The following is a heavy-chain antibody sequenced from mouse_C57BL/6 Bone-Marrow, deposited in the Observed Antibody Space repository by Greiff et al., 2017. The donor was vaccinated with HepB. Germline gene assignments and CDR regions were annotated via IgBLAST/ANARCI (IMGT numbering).Heavy chain of an antibody. V-gene: IGHV1-50*01. CDR3: ASGPFDY. J-gene: IGHJ2*01. CDR1: GYTFTSYW. Sequence: VKLQQPGAELVKPGASVKLSCKASGYTFTSYWMQWVKQRPGQGLEWIGEIDPSDSYTNYNQKFKGKATLTVDTSSSTAYMQLSSLTSEDSAVYYCASGPFDYWGQGTTLTVSS. CDR2: IDPSDSYT.